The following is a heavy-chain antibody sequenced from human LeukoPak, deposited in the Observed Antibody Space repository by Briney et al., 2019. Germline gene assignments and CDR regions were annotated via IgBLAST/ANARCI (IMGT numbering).Heavy chain of an antibody. CDR1: GFTFSDYY. V-gene: IGHV3-11*01. CDR2: ISSSGSTI. CDR3: ARALNTAMVPR. Sequence: GGSLRLSCAASGFTFSDYYMSWIRQAPGKGLEWVSYISSSGSTIYYADSVKGRFTISRDNAKNSLYLQMNSLRTEDTAVYYCARALNTAMVPRWGQGTLVTVSS. J-gene: IGHJ4*02. D-gene: IGHD5-18*01.